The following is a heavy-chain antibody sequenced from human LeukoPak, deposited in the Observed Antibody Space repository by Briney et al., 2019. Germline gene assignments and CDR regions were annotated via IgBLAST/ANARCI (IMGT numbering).Heavy chain of an antibody. Sequence: SETLSLTCTVSGGSISSSSYYWGWIRQPPGKGLEWIGSIYYSGSTYYTPSLKSRVTISVDTSKNQFSLKLSSGPAADTAVYYCARDRIAARGSVDYWGQGTLVTVSS. V-gene: IGHV4-39*07. CDR2: IYYSGST. CDR1: GGSISSSSYY. CDR3: ARDRIAARGSVDY. J-gene: IGHJ4*02. D-gene: IGHD6-6*01.